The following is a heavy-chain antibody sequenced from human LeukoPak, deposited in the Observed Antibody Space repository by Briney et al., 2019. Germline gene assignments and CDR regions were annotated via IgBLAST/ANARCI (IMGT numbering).Heavy chain of an antibody. CDR2: ISAYNGNT. Sequence: ASVKVSCKASGYTFTGYYMHWVRQAPGQGLEWMGWISAYNGNTNYAQKLQGRVTMTTDTSTSTAYMELRSLRSDDTAVYYCARPSYYYDSSGYGGAFDIWGQGTMVTVSS. CDR1: GYTFTGYY. D-gene: IGHD3-22*01. V-gene: IGHV1-18*04. J-gene: IGHJ3*02. CDR3: ARPSYYYDSSGYGGAFDI.